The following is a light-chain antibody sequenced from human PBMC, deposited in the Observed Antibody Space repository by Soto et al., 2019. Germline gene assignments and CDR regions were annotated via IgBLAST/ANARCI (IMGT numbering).Light chain of an antibody. CDR1: QSINHKY. CDR2: SVS. Sequence: EIVLTQSPGTLSLSPGERATLSCRASQSINHKYLAWFQQEPGQTPRLLIHSVSIRATGIPDRFSGSGSGTDFTLTISRLEPEDFAVYYCQLYSGSPWMFGRGTKVEIK. CDR3: QLYSGSPWM. J-gene: IGKJ1*01. V-gene: IGKV3-20*01.